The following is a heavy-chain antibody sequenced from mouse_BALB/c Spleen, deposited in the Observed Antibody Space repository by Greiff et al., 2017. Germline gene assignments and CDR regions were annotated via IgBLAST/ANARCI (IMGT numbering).Heavy chain of an antibody. V-gene: IGHV1-80*01. CDR3: ARRQGHYYGYAFAY. J-gene: IGHJ3*01. D-gene: IGHD1-2*01. Sequence: QVQLQQSGAELVRPGSSVKISCKASGYAFSSYWMNWVKQRPGQGLEWIGQIYPGDGDTNYNGKFKGKATLTADKSSSTAYMQLSSLTSEDTAVYYWARRQGHYYGYAFAYWGQGTLVTVSA. CDR1: GYAFSSYW. CDR2: IYPGDGDT.